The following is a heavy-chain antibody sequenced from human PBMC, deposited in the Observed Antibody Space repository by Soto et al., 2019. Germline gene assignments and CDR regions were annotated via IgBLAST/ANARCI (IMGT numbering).Heavy chain of an antibody. CDR3: ARSEGGVVVPAAIGPLDY. CDR2: ISSNGGST. Sequence: GGSLRLSCAASGFTFSSYAMHWVRQAPGKGLEYVSAISSNGGSTYYANSVKGRFTISRDNSKNTLYLQMGSLRAEDMAVYYCARSEGGVVVPAAIGPLDYWGQGTLVTVSS. J-gene: IGHJ4*02. V-gene: IGHV3-64*01. D-gene: IGHD2-2*02. CDR1: GFTFSSYA.